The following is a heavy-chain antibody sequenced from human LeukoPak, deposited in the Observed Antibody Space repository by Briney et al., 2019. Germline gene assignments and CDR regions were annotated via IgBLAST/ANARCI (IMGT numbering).Heavy chain of an antibody. J-gene: IGHJ3*02. CDR2: ISWNSGSI. CDR1: GFTFSSYG. CDR3: AKAHYGDSHDAFDI. Sequence: GGSLRLSCAASGFTFSSYGMHWVRQAPGKGLEWVSGISWNSGSIGYADSVKGRFTISRDNAKNSLYLQMNSLRAEDTALYYCAKAHYGDSHDAFDIWGQGTMVTVSS. V-gene: IGHV3-9*01. D-gene: IGHD4-17*01.